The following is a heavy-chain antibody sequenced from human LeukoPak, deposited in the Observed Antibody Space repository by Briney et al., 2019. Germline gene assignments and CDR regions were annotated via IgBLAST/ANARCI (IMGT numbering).Heavy chain of an antibody. V-gene: IGHV3-23*01. CDR1: GFTFSRND. CDR2: IRGGGGGT. CDR3: AKDGSDWQFDY. D-gene: IGHD6-19*01. Sequence: QPGGSLRLSCAASGFTFSRNDMAWVRQAPGKGLEWVASIRGGGGGTIYADPVKGRFAISRDTSNNTLFLQMSSLRVEDTAIYYCAKDGSDWQFDYWGQGTLVTVSS. J-gene: IGHJ4*02.